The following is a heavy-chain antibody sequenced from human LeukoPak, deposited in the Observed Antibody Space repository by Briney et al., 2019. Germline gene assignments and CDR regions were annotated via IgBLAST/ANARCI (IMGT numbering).Heavy chain of an antibody. CDR2: IKEDGSEK. Sequence: GGSLRLSCAASGFTFSNYWMSWVRQAPGKGLEWVANIKEDGSEKHYVDSVKGRFTISRDNARNSLYLQMNSLRAEDTAVYYCASGRQLGYWGQGTLVTVSS. J-gene: IGHJ4*02. V-gene: IGHV3-7*01. D-gene: IGHD6-13*01. CDR3: ASGRQLGY. CDR1: GFTFSNYW.